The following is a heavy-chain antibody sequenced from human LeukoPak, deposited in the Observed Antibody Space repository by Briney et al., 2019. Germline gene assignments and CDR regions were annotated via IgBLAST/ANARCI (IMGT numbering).Heavy chain of an antibody. J-gene: IGHJ4*02. Sequence: ASVKVSCKISGNTLNTYAVTWVRQAPGEGLEWMGWISVANGNTNYAQKLKGRVTMTTDKSTSTTYMELRSLRSDDTAIYYCTTGGAGFSRYEYWGQGTVVTVST. CDR2: ISVANGNT. CDR3: TTGGAGFSRYEY. CDR1: GNTLNTYA. D-gene: IGHD6-19*01. V-gene: IGHV1-18*04.